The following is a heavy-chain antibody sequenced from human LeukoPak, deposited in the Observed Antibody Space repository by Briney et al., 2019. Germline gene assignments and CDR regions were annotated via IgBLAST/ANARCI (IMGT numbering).Heavy chain of an antibody. CDR1: GYTFTSYG. V-gene: IGHV1-18*01. CDR2: ISAYNGNT. Sequence: ASVKVSCKASGYTFTSYGISWVRQAPGQGLEWMGWISAYNGNTNYAQKLQGRVTMTTDTSTSTAYMELRSLRSDDTAVYYCAREGKDYCDSSGYYGNNWFDPWGQGTLVTVSS. CDR3: AREGKDYCDSSGYYGNNWFDP. J-gene: IGHJ5*02. D-gene: IGHD3-22*01.